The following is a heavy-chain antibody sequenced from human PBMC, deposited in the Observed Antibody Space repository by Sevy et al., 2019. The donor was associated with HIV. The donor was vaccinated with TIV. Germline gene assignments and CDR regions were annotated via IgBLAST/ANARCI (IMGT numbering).Heavy chain of an antibody. CDR2: IKEDDTVK. CDR3: VRAIQSEGSF. Sequence: GGSLRLSCAASGFSLETYWMNWVRQAPGKPLEWVANIKEDDTVKYYVDSVKGRFTIFRDNGRNLVYLVMNNVRVGDTARYYCVRAIQSEGSFWGQGTLVTVSS. V-gene: IGHV3-7*04. J-gene: IGHJ4*02. D-gene: IGHD2-2*02. CDR1: GFSLETYW.